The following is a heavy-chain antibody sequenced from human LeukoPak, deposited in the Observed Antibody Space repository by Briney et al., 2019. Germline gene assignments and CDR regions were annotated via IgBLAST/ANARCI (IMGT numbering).Heavy chain of an antibody. V-gene: IGHV4-34*01. Sequence: SETLSLTCAVYGGSFSGYYWSWIRQPPGKGLEWIGEINHSGSTNYNPSLKSRVTISVDTSRNQFSLKLSSVTAADTAVYYCARGLTLTYYYGMDVWGQGTTVTVSS. CDR3: ARGLTLTYYYGMDV. D-gene: IGHD3-9*01. CDR2: INHSGST. CDR1: GGSFSGYY. J-gene: IGHJ6*02.